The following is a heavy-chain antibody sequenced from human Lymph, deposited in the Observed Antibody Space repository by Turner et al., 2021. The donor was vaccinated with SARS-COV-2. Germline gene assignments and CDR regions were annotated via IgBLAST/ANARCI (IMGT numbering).Heavy chain of an antibody. D-gene: IGHD5-18*01. V-gene: IGHV3-7*03. CDR3: AREDTVMVYDY. J-gene: IGHJ4*02. Sequence: VRLVESGGGLVQPVGSPRLACAASGFTFSSYWMSWVRQAPGKGLEWVANIKQDGSEKYYVDSVKGRFTISRDNAKNSLNLQMNSLRAEDTAVYCCAREDTVMVYDYWGQGTLVTVSS. CDR1: GFTFSSYW. CDR2: IKQDGSEK.